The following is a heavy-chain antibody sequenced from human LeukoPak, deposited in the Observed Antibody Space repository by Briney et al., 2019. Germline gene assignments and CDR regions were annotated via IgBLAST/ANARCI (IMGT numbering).Heavy chain of an antibody. D-gene: IGHD6-6*01. J-gene: IGHJ6*02. V-gene: IGHV3-30*18. CDR1: SFTFSVYG. CDR2: ISHDGTKK. CDR3: ANSPEARLAARYYYYGMDV. Sequence: GRSLRLSCAASSFTFSVYGMQWVRQAPGKGLEWVAVISHDGTKKYYADSVKGRFTISRDNSENTLYLQMNSLKPEDTALYYCANSPEARLAARYYYYGMDVWGQGTTVTVSS.